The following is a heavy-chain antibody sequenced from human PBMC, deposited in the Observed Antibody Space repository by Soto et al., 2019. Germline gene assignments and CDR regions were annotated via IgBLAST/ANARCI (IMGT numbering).Heavy chain of an antibody. J-gene: IGHJ4*02. CDR3: ASERYSSGLNYY. CDR2: ISSNGGSA. V-gene: IGHV3-48*02. D-gene: IGHD6-19*01. CDR1: GFTFRNYA. Sequence: PGGSLRLSCAAAGFTFRNYAMNWVRQAPGKGLELVSSISSNGGSAYYADSVKGRFTISRDNAKNSLYLQMNSLRDEDTAVYYCASERYSSGLNYYWGQGTLVTVSS.